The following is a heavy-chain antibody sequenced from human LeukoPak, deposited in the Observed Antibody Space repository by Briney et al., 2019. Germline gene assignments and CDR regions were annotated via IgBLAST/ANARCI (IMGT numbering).Heavy chain of an antibody. CDR2: INHSGST. Sequence: PSETLSLTCAVYGGSFSGYYWSWIRQPPGKGLEWIGEINHSGSTNYNPSLKSRVTISVDTSKNQFSLKLSSVTAADTAVYYCARGRECSGGSCYSRTRYFDLWGRGTLVTVSS. V-gene: IGHV4-34*01. CDR3: ARGRECSGGSCYSRTRYFDL. CDR1: GGSFSGYY. J-gene: IGHJ2*01. D-gene: IGHD2-15*01.